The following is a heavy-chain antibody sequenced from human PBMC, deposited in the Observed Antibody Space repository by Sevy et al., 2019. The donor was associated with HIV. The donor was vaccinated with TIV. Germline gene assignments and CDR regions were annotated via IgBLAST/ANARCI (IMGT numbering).Heavy chain of an antibody. V-gene: IGHV3-23*01. Sequence: GGSLRLSCAASGFTLSSFAMSWVRQAPGKGLEWVSAISGSGDNTYYADSVKGRFTISRVNSKNTLFLQMNSLRAEDTAVYFCAQGRGSSGWSHWGQGTLVTVSS. CDR2: ISGSGDNT. CDR1: GFTLSSFA. CDR3: AQGRGSSGWSH. D-gene: IGHD6-19*01. J-gene: IGHJ4*02.